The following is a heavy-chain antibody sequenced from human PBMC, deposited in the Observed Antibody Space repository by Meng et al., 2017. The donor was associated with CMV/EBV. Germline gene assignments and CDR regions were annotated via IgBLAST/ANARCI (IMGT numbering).Heavy chain of an antibody. CDR2: IYSGGST. D-gene: IGHD2-2*01. J-gene: IGHJ3*02. Sequence: GGSLRLSCAASGFTVSSNYMSWVRQAPGKGLEWVSVIYSGGSTYYADSVKGRFTISRDNSKNTLYLQMNSLRAEDTAVYYCARGSVVPAAKGADAFDIWGQGTMVTVSS. CDR3: ARGSVVPAAKGADAFDI. V-gene: IGHV3-53*01. CDR1: GFTVSSNY.